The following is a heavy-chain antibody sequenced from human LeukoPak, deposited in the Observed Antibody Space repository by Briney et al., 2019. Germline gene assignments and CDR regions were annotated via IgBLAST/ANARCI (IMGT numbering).Heavy chain of an antibody. CDR1: GFTFSSYS. J-gene: IGHJ4*02. V-gene: IGHV3-48*01. D-gene: IGHD2-8*01. Sequence: PGGSLRLSCAASGFTFSSYSMNWVRQAPGKGLEWVSYISSSSSTIYYADSVKGRFTISRANTKNSLFLQMNSLRAEDTAVYYCAREVPGPNPPYYFDSWGQGTLVTVSS. CDR3: AREVPGPNPPYYFDS. CDR2: ISSSSSTI.